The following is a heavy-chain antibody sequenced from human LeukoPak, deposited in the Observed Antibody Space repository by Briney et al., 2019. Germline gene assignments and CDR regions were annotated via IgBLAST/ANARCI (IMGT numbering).Heavy chain of an antibody. Sequence: SETLSLTCTVSGGSISSYYWSWIRQPPGKGLEWIGYIYYSGSTNYNPSLKSRVTISVDTSKNQFSLKLSSVTAADTAVYYCARTGRGSGRRNWFDPWGRGTLVTVSS. CDR2: IYYSGST. J-gene: IGHJ5*02. V-gene: IGHV4-59*01. D-gene: IGHD3-10*01. CDR1: GGSISSYY. CDR3: ARTGRGSGRRNWFDP.